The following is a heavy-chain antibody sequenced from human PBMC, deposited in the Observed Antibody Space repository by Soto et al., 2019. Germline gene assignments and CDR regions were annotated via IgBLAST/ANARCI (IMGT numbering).Heavy chain of an antibody. V-gene: IGHV4-30-2*01. CDR3: ARAQFYSGPGNYYNLMFDP. CDR2: IYHSGTT. D-gene: IGHD3-10*01. CDR1: GGSVSAAGYS. Sequence: PSETLSLTCAVSGGSVSAAGYSWSWIRQPPGGGLEWIGYIYHSGTTLYNPSLKTRLTISLDRSNNRFSLTLTSMTAADTAVYYCARAQFYSGPGNYYNLMFDPWGQGTQVTVSS. J-gene: IGHJ5*02.